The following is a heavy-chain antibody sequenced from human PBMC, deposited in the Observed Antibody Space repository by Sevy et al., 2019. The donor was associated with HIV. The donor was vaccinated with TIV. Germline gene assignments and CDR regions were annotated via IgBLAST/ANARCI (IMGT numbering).Heavy chain of an antibody. V-gene: IGHV4-61*01. Sequence: SETLSLTCTVSGHPVGSGTYYWSWVRQPPGKGLEWIGYIYYNGASNYNPSLKSRVSISVDLSNNQFSLKVGSVTAADTALYYCARLEGPPFYYMDVWGKGTTVTVSS. CDR3: ARLEGPPFYYMDV. J-gene: IGHJ6*03. CDR1: GHPVGSGTYY. CDR2: IYYNGAS.